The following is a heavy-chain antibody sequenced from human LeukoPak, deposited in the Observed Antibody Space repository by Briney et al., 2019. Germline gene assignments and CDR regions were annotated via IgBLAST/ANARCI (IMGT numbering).Heavy chain of an antibody. D-gene: IGHD3-3*01. CDR3: ARGRGGIDFWSAYYHTFDY. J-gene: IGHJ4*02. Sequence: PGGSLRLSCAASGFTFSSYWMSWVRQAPGKGLEWVANIKQDGSEKYYVDSVKGRFTISRDNAKNSLYLQMNSLRAEDTAVYYCARGRGGIDFWSAYYHTFDYWGQGTLVTVSS. V-gene: IGHV3-7*01. CDR1: GFTFSSYW. CDR2: IKQDGSEK.